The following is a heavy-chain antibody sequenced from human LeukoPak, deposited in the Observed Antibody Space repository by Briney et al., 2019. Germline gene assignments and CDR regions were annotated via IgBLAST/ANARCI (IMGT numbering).Heavy chain of an antibody. CDR2: IEGDGSQK. CDR3: ARDSGWFTFDY. J-gene: IGHJ4*02. V-gene: IGHV3-7*01. CDR1: GFTFSSYW. D-gene: IGHD6-19*01. Sequence: GGSLRLSCADSGFTFSSYWMTWGRQAPGKGVEGVANIEGDGSQKNYVDSVKGRFTISRDNAKKSLYLQMNSPRAEDTAVYYCARDSGWFTFDYWGQGTLVTVSS.